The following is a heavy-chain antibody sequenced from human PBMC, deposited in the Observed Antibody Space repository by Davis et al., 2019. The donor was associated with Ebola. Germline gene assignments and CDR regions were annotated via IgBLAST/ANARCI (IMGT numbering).Heavy chain of an antibody. V-gene: IGHV3-48*02. CDR2: ISSSSSTI. CDR3: ARDSQVVVAALGLAWHWFDP. CDR1: GFTSSSYS. J-gene: IGHJ5*02. Sequence: GESLKISCAASGFTSSSYSMNWVRQAPGKGLEWVSYISSSSSTIYYADSVKGRFTISRDNAKNSLYLQMNSLRDEDTAVYYCARDSQVVVAALGLAWHWFDPWGQGTLVTVSS. D-gene: IGHD2-15*01.